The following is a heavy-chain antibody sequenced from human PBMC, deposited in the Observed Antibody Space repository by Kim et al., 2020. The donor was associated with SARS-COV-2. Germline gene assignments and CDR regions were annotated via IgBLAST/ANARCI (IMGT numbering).Heavy chain of an antibody. CDR2: IIPIFGTA. J-gene: IGHJ3*02. D-gene: IGHD3-10*01. Sequence: SVKVSCKASGGTFSSYAISWVRQAPGQGLEWMGGIIPIFGTANYAQKFQGRVTITADESTSTAYMELSSLRSEDTAVYYCARDLLNYYGSGSYHGDGAFDIWGQGTMVTVSS. CDR1: GGTFSSYA. CDR3: ARDLLNYYGSGSYHGDGAFDI. V-gene: IGHV1-69*13.